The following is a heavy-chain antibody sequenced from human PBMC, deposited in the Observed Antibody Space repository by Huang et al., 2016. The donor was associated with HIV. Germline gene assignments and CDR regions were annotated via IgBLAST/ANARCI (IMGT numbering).Heavy chain of an antibody. V-gene: IGHV1-18*04. J-gene: IGHJ3*01. Sequence: QVQLVQSGSEVKKPGASVKVSCMASGYSFTSYAMGWVRQAPGQGLEWMGRIRGYDGKTKYAKKFQGRVTMTSDTSTGTAYMELRSLRSDDTAVYYCASGVHHYVWGSYRYLEAFDLWGQGTMVTVSS. CDR1: GYSFTSYA. CDR2: IRGYDGKT. D-gene: IGHD3-16*02. CDR3: ASGVHHYVWGSYRYLEAFDL.